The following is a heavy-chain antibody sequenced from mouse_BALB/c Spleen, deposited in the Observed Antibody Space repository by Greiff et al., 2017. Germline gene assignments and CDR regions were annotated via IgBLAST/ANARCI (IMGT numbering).Heavy chain of an antibody. Sequence: DVMLVESGGDLVKPGGSLKLSCAASGFTFSSYGMSWVRQTPDKRLEWVATISSGGSYTYYPDSVKGRFTISRDNAKNTLYLQMSSLKSEDTAMYYCTRDNCITTVVEGRYFDVWGAGTTVTVSS. CDR2: ISSGGSYT. V-gene: IGHV5-6*02. CDR1: GFTFSSYG. CDR3: TRDNCITTVVEGRYFDV. D-gene: IGHD1-1*01. J-gene: IGHJ1*01.